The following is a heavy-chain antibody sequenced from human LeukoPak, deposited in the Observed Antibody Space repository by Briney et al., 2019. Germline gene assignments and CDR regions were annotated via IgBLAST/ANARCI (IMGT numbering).Heavy chain of an antibody. CDR3: TRDRGSAAGIDY. V-gene: IGHV3-7*05. D-gene: IGHD6-13*01. CDR1: GFTFSRYW. CDR2: IKQDGSEK. J-gene: IGHJ4*02. Sequence: GGSLRLSCAVSGFTFSRYWMSWVRQAPGEGLEWVANIKQDGSEKYYVDSVKGRFTISRDNAKNSVYLQMNSLRAEDTAVYYCTRDRGSAAGIDYWGQGTLVTVSS.